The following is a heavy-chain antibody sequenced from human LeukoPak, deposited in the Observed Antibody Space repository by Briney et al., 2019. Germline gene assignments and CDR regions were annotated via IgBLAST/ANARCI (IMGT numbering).Heavy chain of an antibody. Sequence: ASVKVSCKASGYTFTSYYMHWVRQAPGQGLEWMGIINPSGGGTSYEQKFQGRVTVTGDTSTSTVYMELSSLRSDDTAVYYCARDGEPAVPGGAYFYGMDVWGQGTTVTVSS. CDR3: ARDGEPAVPGGAYFYGMDV. J-gene: IGHJ6*02. CDR1: GYTFTSYY. V-gene: IGHV1-46*01. D-gene: IGHD6-19*01. CDR2: INPSGGGT.